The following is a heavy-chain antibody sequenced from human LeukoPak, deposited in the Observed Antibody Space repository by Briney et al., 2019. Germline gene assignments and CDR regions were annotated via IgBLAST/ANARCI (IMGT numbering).Heavy chain of an antibody. D-gene: IGHD3-10*01. CDR1: GGTFSSYA. CDR2: IIPIFGTA. Sequence: ASVKVSCKASGGTFSSYAISWVRQAPGQGLEWMGGIIPIFGTANYAQKFQGRVTITADESTSTAYMELSSLRSEDTAVYYCARATCGSGSYRPPTFDYWGQGTLVTVSS. CDR3: ARATCGSGSYRPPTFDY. V-gene: IGHV1-69*13. J-gene: IGHJ4*02.